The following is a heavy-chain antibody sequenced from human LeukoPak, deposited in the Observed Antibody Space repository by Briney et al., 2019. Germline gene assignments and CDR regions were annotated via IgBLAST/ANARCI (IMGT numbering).Heavy chain of an antibody. V-gene: IGHV4-59*01. Sequence: SETLSLTCTVSGGSISSYYWSWIRQPPGEGLEWIGYIYYSGSTNYNPSLKSRVTISVDTSKNQFSLKLSSVTAADTAVYYCARVSSSGWYGFPYYYYGMDVWGQGTTVTVSS. CDR3: ARVSSSGWYGFPYYYYGMDV. CDR1: GGSISSYY. D-gene: IGHD6-19*01. J-gene: IGHJ6*02. CDR2: IYYSGST.